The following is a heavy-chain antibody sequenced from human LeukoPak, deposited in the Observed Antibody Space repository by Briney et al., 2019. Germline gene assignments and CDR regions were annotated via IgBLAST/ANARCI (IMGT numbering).Heavy chain of an antibody. V-gene: IGHV3-48*04. CDR1: GFTFSSYS. CDR2: ISSSSTI. D-gene: IGHD3-3*01. CDR3: ARADFGVVIIPNDY. Sequence: RSGGSLRLSCAASGFTFSSYSMNWVRQAPGKGLEWVSYISSSSTISYADSVKGRFTISRDNAKNSLYLQMNSLRAEDTAVYYCARADFGVVIIPNDYWGQGTLVTVSS. J-gene: IGHJ4*02.